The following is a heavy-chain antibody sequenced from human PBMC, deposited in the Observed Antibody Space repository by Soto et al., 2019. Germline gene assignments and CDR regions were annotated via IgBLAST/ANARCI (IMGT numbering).Heavy chain of an antibody. D-gene: IGHD6-25*01. CDR3: VIEMWTRSGPQNFFDY. V-gene: IGHV1-18*01. Sequence: QVQLVQSEGELRQPGASVTVSCRASGYTFTSYGIIWVRQAPGQGLEWMGYISPNSGATTYAQNLQGRLTLTTDTSTSTAYRELRSLSSDETAIYYCVIEMWTRSGPQNFFDYWGLGALVTVSS. J-gene: IGHJ4*02. CDR2: ISPNSGAT. CDR1: GYTFTSYG.